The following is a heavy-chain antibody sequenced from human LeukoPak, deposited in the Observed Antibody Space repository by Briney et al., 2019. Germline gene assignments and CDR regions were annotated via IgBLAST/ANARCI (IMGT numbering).Heavy chain of an antibody. CDR2: IIPIFGTA. V-gene: IGHV1-69*13. CDR3: ARALGLCSGGSCYSQYYYYYGMDV. CDR1: GGTFSSYA. D-gene: IGHD2-15*01. J-gene: IGHJ6*02. Sequence: GASVKVSCTASGGTFSSYAISWVRQAPGQGLEWMGGIIPIFGTANYAQKFQGRVTITADESTSTAYMELSSLRSEDTAVYYCARALGLCSGGSCYSQYYYYYGMDVWGQGTTVTVSS.